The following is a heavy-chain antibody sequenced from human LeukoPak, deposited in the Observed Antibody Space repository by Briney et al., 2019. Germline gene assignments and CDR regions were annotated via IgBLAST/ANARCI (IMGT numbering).Heavy chain of an antibody. Sequence: GGSLRLSCAASGFTVSSNYMSWVRQAPGKGLEWVSVIYSGGSTYYADSVKGRFTISRDNSKNTLYLQMNSLRAEDTAVYYCARAGIAVAGTAFDYWGQGTLVTVSS. CDR2: IYSGGST. CDR1: GFTVSSNY. V-gene: IGHV3-66*01. CDR3: ARAGIAVAGTAFDY. J-gene: IGHJ4*02. D-gene: IGHD6-19*01.